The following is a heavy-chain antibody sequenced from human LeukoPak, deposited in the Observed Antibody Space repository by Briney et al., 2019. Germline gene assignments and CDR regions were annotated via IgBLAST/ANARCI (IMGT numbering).Heavy chain of an antibody. J-gene: IGHJ4*02. V-gene: IGHV3-23*01. CDR3: TTDGLRCSSTSCPGGY. CDR2: ISGSGGST. Sequence: GGSLRLSCAASGFTFSSYAMSWVRRAPGKGLEWVSAISGSGGSTYYADSVKGRFTISRDNSKNTLYLQMNSLRAEDTAVYYCTTDGLRCSSTSCPGGYWGQGTLVIVSS. CDR1: GFTFSSYA. D-gene: IGHD2-2*01.